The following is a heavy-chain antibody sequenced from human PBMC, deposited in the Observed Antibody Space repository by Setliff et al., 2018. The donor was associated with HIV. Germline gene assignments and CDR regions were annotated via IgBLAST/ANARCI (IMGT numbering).Heavy chain of an antibody. J-gene: IGHJ6*03. CDR1: RRTFSEDA. CDR3: VRGGQYYRSTYYYYYMDV. Sequence: VASVKVSCKTSRRTFSEDAINWVRQAPGEGLEWVGGIIHILGTADYAEKFQGRVTIAADEFTSTAYMELSSLRSEDTAVYYCVRGGQYYRSTYYYYYMDVWGKGTTVTVSS. CDR2: IIHILGTA. V-gene: IGHV1-69*13. D-gene: IGHD3-16*02.